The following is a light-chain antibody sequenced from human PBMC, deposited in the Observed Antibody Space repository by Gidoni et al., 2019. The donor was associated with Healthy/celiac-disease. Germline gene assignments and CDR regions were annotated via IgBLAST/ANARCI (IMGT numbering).Light chain of an antibody. Sequence: SYELTQPPSVSVPPGQTASIPCSGDKLGDKYACWYQQKPGQSPVLVIYQDSKRPSGIPERFSGSNSGNTATLTIRGTQAMDEADYYCQAWDSSTAVFGGGTKLTV. CDR1: KLGDKY. CDR2: QDS. V-gene: IGLV3-1*01. CDR3: QAWDSSTAV. J-gene: IGLJ2*01.